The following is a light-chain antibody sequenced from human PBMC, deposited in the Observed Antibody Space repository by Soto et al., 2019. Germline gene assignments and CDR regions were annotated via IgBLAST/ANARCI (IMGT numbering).Light chain of an antibody. Sequence: EIVLTQAPATLSVAPGERGTLSFRASQSVSSNLAWYQQKPGQAPRLLIYGASTRATGIPDRFSGSGSGTDFTLTISRLEPEDFAVYYCQQYGSSGTFGQGTKVDIK. CDR2: GAS. CDR3: QQYGSSGT. CDR1: QSVSSN. J-gene: IGKJ1*01. V-gene: IGKV3-20*01.